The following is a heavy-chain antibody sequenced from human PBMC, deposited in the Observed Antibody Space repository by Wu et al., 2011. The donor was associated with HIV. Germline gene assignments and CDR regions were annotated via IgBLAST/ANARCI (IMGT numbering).Heavy chain of an antibody. CDR3: ARWQKEVNAFDI. Sequence: QVQLVQSGAEVKKPGASVKVSCKASGYTFSSYAISWVRQAPGQGLEWMGGIIPIFGTANYAQKFQGRVTITTDESTSTAYMELSSLRSEDTAVYYCARWQKEVNAFDIWGQGTMVTVSS. V-gene: IGHV1-69*01. CDR1: GYTFSSYA. J-gene: IGHJ3*02. CDR2: IIPIFGTA.